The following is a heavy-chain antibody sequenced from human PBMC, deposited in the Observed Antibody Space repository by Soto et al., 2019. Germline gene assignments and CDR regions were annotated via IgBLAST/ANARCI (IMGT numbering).Heavy chain of an antibody. CDR1: GFTFSSCA. CDR3: AKDGSSWYEAEWRGNED. CDR2: ISGSGGST. D-gene: IGHD6-13*01. J-gene: IGHJ4*02. V-gene: IGHV3-23*01. Sequence: EVQLLESGGGLVQPGGSLRLSCAASGFTFSSCAINWVRQAPGMGLEWVSGISGSGGSTYYADSVKGRFTISRDNSKNTVWLQMNSLRAEDTAVYYCAKDGSSWYEAEWRGNEDWGQGTLVTVSS.